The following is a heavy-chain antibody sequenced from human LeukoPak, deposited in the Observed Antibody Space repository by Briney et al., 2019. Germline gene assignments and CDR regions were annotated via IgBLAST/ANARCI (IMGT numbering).Heavy chain of an antibody. CDR1: GFTFSSYW. D-gene: IGHD1-26*01. V-gene: IGHV3-7*01. CDR2: IKQDGSEK. J-gene: IGHJ6*02. CDR3: ARDKGGSYPLPYYYYGMDV. Sequence: PGGSLRLSCAASGFTFSSYWMSWVRQAPGKGLEWVANIKQDGSEKYYVDSVKGRFTISRDNAKNSLYLQMNSLRAEDTAVYYCARDKGGSYPLPYYYYGMDVWGQGTTVTVSS.